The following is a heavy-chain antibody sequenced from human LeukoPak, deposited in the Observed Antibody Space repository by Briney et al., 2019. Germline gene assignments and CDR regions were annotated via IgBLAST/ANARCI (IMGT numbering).Heavy chain of an antibody. J-gene: IGHJ4*02. Sequence: GASVNVSCKVSGYTLTELSMHWVRQAPGKGLEWMGGFDPEDGETIYAQKFQGRVTMTEDTSTDTAYMELSSLRSEDTAVYYCATDPPFNYYDSSGYYFSYWGQGTLVTVSS. CDR3: ATDPPFNYYDSSGYYFSY. D-gene: IGHD3-22*01. V-gene: IGHV1-24*01. CDR1: GYTLTELS. CDR2: FDPEDGET.